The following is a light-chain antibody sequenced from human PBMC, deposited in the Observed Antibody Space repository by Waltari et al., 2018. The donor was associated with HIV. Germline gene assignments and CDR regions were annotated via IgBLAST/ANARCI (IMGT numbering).Light chain of an antibody. J-gene: IGLJ1*01. Sequence: QSVLTQPPSASGTPGQRVTISCSGSSSNIGSKYVNLYQQVPGTAPKLLIYRNNQRPSGVPDRFSGSKSGTSASLAISGLRSEDEADYYCAAWDDSLSAFYVFGTGTKVTVL. CDR3: AAWDDSLSAFYV. V-gene: IGLV1-47*01. CDR1: SSNIGSKY. CDR2: RNN.